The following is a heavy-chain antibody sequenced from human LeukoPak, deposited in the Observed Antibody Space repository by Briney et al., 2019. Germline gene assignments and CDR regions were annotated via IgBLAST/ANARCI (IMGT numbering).Heavy chain of an antibody. CDR1: GGSISSSSYY. D-gene: IGHD1-26*01. CDR3: ARETVGATGGLDY. CDR2: IYYSGST. Sequence: KASETLSLTCTVSGGSISSSSYYWGWIRQPPGKGLEWIGSIYYSGSTYYNPSLKSRVTISVDTSKNQFSLKLSSVTAADTAVYLCARETVGATGGLDYWGQGTLVTVSS. J-gene: IGHJ4*02. V-gene: IGHV4-39*07.